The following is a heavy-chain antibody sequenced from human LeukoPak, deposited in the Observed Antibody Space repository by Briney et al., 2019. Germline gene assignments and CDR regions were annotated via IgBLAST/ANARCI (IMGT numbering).Heavy chain of an antibody. Sequence: SETLSLTCTVSGGSISSSSYYWGWIRQPPGKGLEWIGEIHHSGNTNYNPSLKSRVTLSLDTSKNQFSLRLSSVTAADTAVYHCARDFCSSTYCYYRHYYYYMDVWGEGATVTVSS. V-gene: IGHV4-39*07. CDR1: GGSISSSSYY. CDR2: IHHSGNT. CDR3: ARDFCSSTYCYYRHYYYYMDV. D-gene: IGHD2-2*01. J-gene: IGHJ6*03.